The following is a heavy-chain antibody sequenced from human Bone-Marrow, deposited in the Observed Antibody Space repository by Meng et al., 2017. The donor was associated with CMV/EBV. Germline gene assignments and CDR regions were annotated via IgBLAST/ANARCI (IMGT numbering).Heavy chain of an antibody. D-gene: IGHD2-2*01. J-gene: IGHJ4*02. Sequence: ASVKVSCKASGYTFTGYYMHWVRQAPGQGLEWMGWINPNSGGTNYAQKFRGRVTMTRHTSISTAYMELSRLRSDDTAVYYCARDPVVPAALDYWGQGTRVTCSS. CDR2: INPNSGGT. CDR1: GYTFTGYY. CDR3: ARDPVVPAALDY. V-gene: IGHV1-2*02.